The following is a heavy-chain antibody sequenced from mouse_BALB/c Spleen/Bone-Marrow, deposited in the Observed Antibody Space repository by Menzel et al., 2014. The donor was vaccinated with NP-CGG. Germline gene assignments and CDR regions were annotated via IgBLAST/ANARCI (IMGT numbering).Heavy chain of an antibody. CDR1: GFTFSDYY. D-gene: IGHD2-14*01. J-gene: IGHJ3*01. V-gene: IGHV5-4*02. CDR3: ARDGDYRYAWFAY. Sequence: EVKVVESGGGLVKPGGSLKLSCAPSGFTFSDYYMYWVRQTPEKRLEWVATIGDAGSYTYYPDSVKGRFTISRDNAKNNLYLQMISLKSEDTAMYYCARDGDYRYAWFAYWGQGTLVTVST. CDR2: IGDAGSYT.